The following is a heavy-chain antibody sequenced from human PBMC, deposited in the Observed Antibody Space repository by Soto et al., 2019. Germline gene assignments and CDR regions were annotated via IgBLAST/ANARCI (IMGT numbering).Heavy chain of an antibody. CDR2: INSDGSST. CDR1: GFTFRSFW. CDR3: ARDFYYDNSGHYGYYFDY. V-gene: IGHV3-74*01. D-gene: IGHD3-22*01. Sequence: GGSLRLSCAASGFTFRSFWMHWVRQVPGKGPVWVSRINSDGSSTSYADAVKGRFTISRDNAKNTLYLQLNRLRAEDSAVYYCARDFYYDNSGHYGYYFDYWGHGTLVTVSS. J-gene: IGHJ4*01.